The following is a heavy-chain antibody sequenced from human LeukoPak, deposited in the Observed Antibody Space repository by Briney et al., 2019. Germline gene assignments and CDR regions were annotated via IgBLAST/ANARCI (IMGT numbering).Heavy chain of an antibody. J-gene: IGHJ4*02. Sequence: GGSLRLSCAASGFIFSSYDMHWVRRAPGMGLEWVAVMSYDGGNKYFADSVKGRFTISRDNSKNTLYLQMNSLRAEDTAVYYCAKGRQWELPFDYWGQGTLVTVSS. D-gene: IGHD1-26*01. CDR2: MSYDGGNK. CDR3: AKGRQWELPFDY. V-gene: IGHV3-30*18. CDR1: GFIFSSYD.